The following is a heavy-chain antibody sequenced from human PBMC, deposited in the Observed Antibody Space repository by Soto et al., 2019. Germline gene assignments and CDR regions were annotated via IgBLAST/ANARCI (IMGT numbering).Heavy chain of an antibody. V-gene: IGHV3-30*18. CDR1: GYTLTELS. CDR3: AKGGRQWLVTSDFNY. J-gene: IGHJ4*02. D-gene: IGHD6-19*01. CDR2: VSHDGRNT. Sequence: SGYTLTELSMHCVRQAPGKGLEWVAVVSHDGRNTHYADSVKGRFTISRDSSKNTVSLEMASLRAEDTAVYYCAKGGRQWLVTSDFNYWGQGALVTVSS.